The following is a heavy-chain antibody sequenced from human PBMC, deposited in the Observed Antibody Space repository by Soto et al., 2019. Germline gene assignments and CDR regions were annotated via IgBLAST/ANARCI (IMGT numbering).Heavy chain of an antibody. V-gene: IGHV3-30-3*01. CDR1: GFTFSSHA. D-gene: IGHD1-1*01. Sequence: QVQLVESGGGVVQPGRSLRLSCAASGFTFSSHALNWVRQAPGKGLEWVAVISYDGDNKYIAESVKGRFTISRDNSKNTVSLQMNSLRAEDTAMYFCARGTTTSAFSARDVWGQGTTVTVSS. CDR3: ARGTTTSAFSARDV. CDR2: ISYDGDNK. J-gene: IGHJ6*02.